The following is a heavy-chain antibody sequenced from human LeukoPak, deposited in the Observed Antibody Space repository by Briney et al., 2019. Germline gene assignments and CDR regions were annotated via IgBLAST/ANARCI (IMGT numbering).Heavy chain of an antibody. CDR3: ARGMTIFDY. Sequence: SGSLSLTCAVDGGSFRGYDGSWSRRPPGKGLECIAYIYYSARTNYTPSLKSRVTISVDTSKNQFSLKLSSVTAADTAVYYCARGMTIFDYWGQGTLVTVSS. J-gene: IGHJ4*02. CDR1: GGSFRGYD. D-gene: IGHD4/OR15-4a*01. V-gene: IGHV4-59*08. CDR2: IYYSART.